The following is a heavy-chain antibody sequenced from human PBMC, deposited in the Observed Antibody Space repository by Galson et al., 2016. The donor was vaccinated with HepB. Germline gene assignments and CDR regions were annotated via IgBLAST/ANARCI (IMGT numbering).Heavy chain of an antibody. CDR3: ARGAATDISYDY. CDR2: INSGGGDT. Sequence: SVKVSCKASGYTFTTYYMHWVRQAPGQGLEWMGIINSGGGDTTHAEKFQGRVTMTRETSTDTVYMELSSLRSEDTAVYYCARGAATDISYDYWGQGTLVTVSS. V-gene: IGHV1-46*01. J-gene: IGHJ4*02. D-gene: IGHD5-18*01. CDR1: GYTFTTYY.